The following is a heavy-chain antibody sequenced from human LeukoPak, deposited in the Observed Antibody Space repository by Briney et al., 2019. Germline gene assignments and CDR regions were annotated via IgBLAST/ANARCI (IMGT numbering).Heavy chain of an antibody. CDR1: GFTFSTSG. D-gene: IGHD3-16*01. J-gene: IGHJ4*02. V-gene: IGHV3-30*18. CDR3: AKDFGGGYVPYFFEN. Sequence: GGSLRLSCAASGFTFSTSGMHWVRQAPGKGLEWVALISYDGKKTFYPDSVKGRFSISRDNSNSTLYLQMKSLRPEDTAVYYCAKDFGGGYVPYFFENWGQGTLITVSP. CDR2: ISYDGKKT.